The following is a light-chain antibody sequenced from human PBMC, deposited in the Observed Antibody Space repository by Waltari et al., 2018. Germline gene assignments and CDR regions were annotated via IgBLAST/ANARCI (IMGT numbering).Light chain of an antibody. CDR2: EVS. CDR3: TSYTRSNTGV. V-gene: IGLV2-14*01. J-gene: IGLJ3*02. CDR1: SSDIGDYNF. Sequence: QSALTQPAPVPGPPGQSTTISCPGTSSDIGDYNFVSWYQQFPGKAPKLMIYEVSNRPLVVSNRVSGSKSGNTASLTISGLQAEDEADYYCTSYTRSNTGVFGGGTKVTV.